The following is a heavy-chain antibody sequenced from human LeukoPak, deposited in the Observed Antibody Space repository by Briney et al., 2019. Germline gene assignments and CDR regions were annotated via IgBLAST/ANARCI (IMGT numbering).Heavy chain of an antibody. D-gene: IGHD3-9*01. Sequence: GGSLRLSCAASGFTVSSNYMSWVRQAPGKGLEWVSVIYSGGSTYYADSVKGRFIISRDNSKNTLYLQMNSLRAEDTAVYYCAKDGPSVLRYFDWLGDAFDIWGQGTMVTVSS. CDR2: IYSGGST. CDR1: GFTVSSNY. CDR3: AKDGPSVLRYFDWLGDAFDI. J-gene: IGHJ3*02. V-gene: IGHV3-66*01.